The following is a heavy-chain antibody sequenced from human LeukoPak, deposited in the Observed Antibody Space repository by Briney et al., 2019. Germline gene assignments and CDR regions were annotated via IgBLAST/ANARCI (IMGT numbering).Heavy chain of an antibody. CDR3: AKYSSYYYDSSGYYSGGFDY. D-gene: IGHD3-22*01. CDR1: GFTFSSYS. Sequence: GGSLRLSCAASGFTFSSYSMNWVRQAPGKGLEWVSSISSSSSYIYYADSVKGRFTISRDNSKNTLYLQMNSLRAEDTAVYYCAKYSSYYYDSSGYYSGGFDYWGQGTLVTVSS. CDR2: ISSSSSYI. V-gene: IGHV3-21*04. J-gene: IGHJ4*02.